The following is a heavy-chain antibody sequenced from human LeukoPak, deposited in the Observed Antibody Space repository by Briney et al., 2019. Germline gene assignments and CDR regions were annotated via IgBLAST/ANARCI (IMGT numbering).Heavy chain of an antibody. Sequence: GGSLRLSCAASKFTFSSYAMSWVRQAPGKGLEWVSAISGSGGSTYYADSVKGRFTISRDNSKNTLYLQMNSLRAEDTAVYYCAKCHINWGRGFIDYWGQGTLVTVSS. J-gene: IGHJ4*02. D-gene: IGHD7-27*01. V-gene: IGHV3-23*01. CDR2: ISGSGGST. CDR1: KFTFSSYA. CDR3: AKCHINWGRGFIDY.